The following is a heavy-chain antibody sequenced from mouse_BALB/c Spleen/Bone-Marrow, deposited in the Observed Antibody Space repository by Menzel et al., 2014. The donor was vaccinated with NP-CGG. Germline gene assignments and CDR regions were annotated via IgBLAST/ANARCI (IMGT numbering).Heavy chain of an antibody. CDR3: ARVWYFDY. CDR2: INSNGGST. CDR1: GFTFSSYG. Sequence: EVQVVESGGGLVQPGGSLKLSCAASGFTFSSYGMSWVRQTPASCLELVATINSNGGSTYYPDSVKGRFTISRDNAKNTLYLQMSSLKSEDTAMYYCARVWYFDYWGQGTSLTVSS. V-gene: IGHV5-6-3*01. J-gene: IGHJ2*03.